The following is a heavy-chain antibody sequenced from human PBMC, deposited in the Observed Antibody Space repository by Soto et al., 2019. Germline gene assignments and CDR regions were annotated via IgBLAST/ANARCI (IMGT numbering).Heavy chain of an antibody. Sequence: GGSLRLSCAASGFTFDDYAMHWVRQAPRKGLEWVSGISWNSGSIGYADSVKGRFTISRDNAKNSLYLQMNSLRAEDTALYYCAKVAVGDYDYIWGSYRAWYFDYWGQGTLVTVSS. D-gene: IGHD3-16*02. CDR2: ISWNSGSI. V-gene: IGHV3-9*01. CDR3: AKVAVGDYDYIWGSYRAWYFDY. J-gene: IGHJ4*02. CDR1: GFTFDDYA.